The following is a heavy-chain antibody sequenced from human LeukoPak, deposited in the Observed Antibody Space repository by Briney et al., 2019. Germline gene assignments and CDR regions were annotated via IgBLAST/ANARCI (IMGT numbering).Heavy chain of an antibody. J-gene: IGHJ5*02. CDR1: GYTFTSYY. D-gene: IGHD6-19*01. V-gene: IGHV1-46*01. CDR2: VNPSGGST. Sequence: ASVKVSCKASGYTFTSYYMHWVRQAPGQGLEWMGIVNPSGGSTSYAQKFQGRVTMTRHTSISTAYMELSSLRSEDTAVYYCARGPRGSSGWYLTFGPWGQGTLVTVSS. CDR3: ARGPRGSSGWYLTFGP.